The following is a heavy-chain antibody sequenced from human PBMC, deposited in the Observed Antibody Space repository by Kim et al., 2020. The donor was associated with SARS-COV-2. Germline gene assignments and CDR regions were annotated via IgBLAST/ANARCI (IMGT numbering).Heavy chain of an antibody. CDR3: AKVSIAAPGSDY. CDR2: IKQDGNEK. CDR1: GFTFSSYW. D-gene: IGHD6-13*01. V-gene: IGHV3-7*03. Sequence: GGSLRLSCVASGFTFSSYWMSWVRQAPGKGLEWVANIKQDGNEKYYVDSVKGLFTISRDNAKNSLYLQMNSLRAEDTAVYYCAKVSIAAPGSDYWGQGTLVTVSS. J-gene: IGHJ4*02.